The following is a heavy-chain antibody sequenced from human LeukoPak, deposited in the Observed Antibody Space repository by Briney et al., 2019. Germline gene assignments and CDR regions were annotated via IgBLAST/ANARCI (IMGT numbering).Heavy chain of an antibody. D-gene: IGHD3-22*01. Sequence: GRSLRLSCAASGFTFSSYAMHWVRQAPGKGLEWVAVISYDGSNKYYADSVKGRFTISRDNSKNTLYLQMNSLRAEDTAVYYCARAAGSSGHVDYWGQGTLVTVSS. CDR2: ISYDGSNK. CDR1: GFTFSSYA. CDR3: ARAAGSSGHVDY. V-gene: IGHV3-30*14. J-gene: IGHJ4*02.